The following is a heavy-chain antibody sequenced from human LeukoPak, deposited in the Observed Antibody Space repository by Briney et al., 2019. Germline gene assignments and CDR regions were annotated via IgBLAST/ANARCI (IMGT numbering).Heavy chain of an antibody. CDR1: GGSISSSSYY. D-gene: IGHD3-9*01. Sequence: SETLSLTCTVSGGSISSSSYYWGWIRQPPGKGLEWIGSIYYSGSTYYNPSLKSRVTISVDTSKNQFSLKLSFVTAADTAVYYCARDGGSDILPGYYSSASKYFDCWGQGTLVTVSS. J-gene: IGHJ4*02. CDR2: IYYSGST. CDR3: ARDGGSDILPGYYSSASKYFDC. V-gene: IGHV4-39*07.